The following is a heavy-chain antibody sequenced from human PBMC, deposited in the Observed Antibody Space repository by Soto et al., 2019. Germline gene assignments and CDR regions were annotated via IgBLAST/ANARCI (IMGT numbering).Heavy chain of an antibody. J-gene: IGHJ4*02. CDR1: GFTFSSYA. D-gene: IGHD6-19*01. CDR3: AKGTGAVAGTRGSYYFDY. V-gene: IGHV3-23*01. Sequence: GGSLRLSCAASGFTFSSYAMSWVRQAPGKGLEWVSAISGSGGSTYYADSVKGRFTISRDNSKNTLYLQMNSLRAEDTAVYYFAKGTGAVAGTRGSYYFDYWGQGTLVTVSS. CDR2: ISGSGGST.